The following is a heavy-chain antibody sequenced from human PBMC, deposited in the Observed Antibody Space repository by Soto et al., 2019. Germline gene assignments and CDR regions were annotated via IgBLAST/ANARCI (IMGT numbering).Heavy chain of an antibody. V-gene: IGHV4-39*01. J-gene: IGHJ4*02. CDR2: IYYSGST. CDR1: GGSISSSSYY. D-gene: IGHD3-16*02. Sequence: SETLSLTCTVSGGSISSSSYYWGWIRQPPGEGLEWIGSIYYSGSTYYNPSLKSRVTISVDTSKNQFSLKLSSVTAADTAVYYCARVMITFGGVIVLGPYYFDYWGQGTLVTVSS. CDR3: ARVMITFGGVIVLGPYYFDY.